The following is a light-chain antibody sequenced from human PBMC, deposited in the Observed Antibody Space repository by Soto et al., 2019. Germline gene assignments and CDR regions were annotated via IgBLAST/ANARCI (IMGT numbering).Light chain of an antibody. CDR3: CSYTGSTALDVV. Sequence: QSALTQPASVSGSPGQSITISCTGTSSDVGAYNYVSWYQQHPGKAPKLMIFEVSNRPSGVSNRFSGSKSGNTDSLTISGLQAEDEADYYCCSYTGSTALDVVFGGGTKLTVL. CDR1: SSDVGAYNY. J-gene: IGLJ2*01. CDR2: EVS. V-gene: IGLV2-14*01.